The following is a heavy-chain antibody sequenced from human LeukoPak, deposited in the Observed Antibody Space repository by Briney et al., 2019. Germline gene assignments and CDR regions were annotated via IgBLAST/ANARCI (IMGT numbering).Heavy chain of an antibody. CDR2: IYNGGST. CDR1: GFTVNTNH. Sequence: GGSLRLSCAASGFTVNTNHMHWVRQAPGKGLEWVSTIYNGGSTYYVDSVKGRFTISRDNVENSLYLEMNSLRAEDTAVYYCARDGYSGYDEYYFDYWGQGTLVTVSS. D-gene: IGHD5-12*01. CDR3: ARDGYSGYDEYYFDY. J-gene: IGHJ4*02. V-gene: IGHV3-53*01.